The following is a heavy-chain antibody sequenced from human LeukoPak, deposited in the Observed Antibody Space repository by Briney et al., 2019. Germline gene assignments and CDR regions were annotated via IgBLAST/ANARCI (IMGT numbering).Heavy chain of an antibody. J-gene: IGHJ4*02. CDR2: ISGSSTDI. V-gene: IGHV3-21*01. Sequence: GGSLRLSCAASGFTFSNYAMNWVRQAPGKGLEWVSSISGSSTDIYYADSVKGRFTISRDNAKNSLYLQMNSLRAEDTAVYYCARRGHYDRSGYDFWGQGTLVTVSS. D-gene: IGHD3-22*01. CDR3: ARRGHYDRSGYDF. CDR1: GFTFSNYA.